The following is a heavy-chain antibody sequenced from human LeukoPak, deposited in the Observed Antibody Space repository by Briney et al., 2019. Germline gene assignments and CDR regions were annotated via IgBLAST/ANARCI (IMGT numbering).Heavy chain of an antibody. CDR1: GFTFNSYG. Sequence: GRSLRLSCAASGFTFNSYGMHWVRQAPGKGLEWVAVIWYDGSNKYYADSVKGRFTISRDNSKNTLYLQMNSLRAEDTAVYYCAREATNGVSGYFDYWGQGTLVTVSS. D-gene: IGHD2-8*01. CDR2: IWYDGSNK. J-gene: IGHJ4*02. CDR3: AREATNGVSGYFDY. V-gene: IGHV3-33*01.